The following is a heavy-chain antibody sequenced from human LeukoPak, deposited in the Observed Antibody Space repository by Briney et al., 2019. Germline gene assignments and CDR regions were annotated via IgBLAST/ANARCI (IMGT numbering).Heavy chain of an antibody. J-gene: IGHJ4*02. Sequence: SGGSLRLSCAASGFTFSSYAMHWVRQAPGKGLEWVAVISYDGSNEYYADSVKGRFTISRDNSKNTLYLQMNSLRAEDTAVYYCAASGSYTVDWGQGTLVTVSS. V-gene: IGHV3-30-3*01. D-gene: IGHD1-26*01. CDR2: ISYDGSNE. CDR1: GFTFSSYA. CDR3: AASGSYTVD.